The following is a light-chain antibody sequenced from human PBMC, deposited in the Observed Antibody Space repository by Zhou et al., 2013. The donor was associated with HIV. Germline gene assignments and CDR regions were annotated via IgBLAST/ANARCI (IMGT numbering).Light chain of an antibody. J-gene: IGKJ1*01. V-gene: IGKV3-15*01. CDR1: QSVFSN. CDR2: DTS. CDR3: QQYGSSPGT. Sequence: EVVMTQSPSTLSVSPGERVTLSCRASQSVFSNLAWYQQKTGQAPSLLIYDTSIRATGVPARFSGSGSGREFTLTISGLQSEDFAVYYCQQYGSSPGTFGQGTKVEIK.